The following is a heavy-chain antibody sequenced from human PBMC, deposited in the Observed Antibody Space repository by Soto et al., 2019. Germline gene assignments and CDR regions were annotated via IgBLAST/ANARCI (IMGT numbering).Heavy chain of an antibody. CDR1: GFTFRSYS. CDR2: ISISSRTI. V-gene: IGHV3-48*02. J-gene: IGHJ1*01. Sequence: GGSLRLSCAASGFTFRSYSMNWVRQAPGKGLEWVSYISISSRTIYYADPVKGRFTISRDDAKNSLYLQMNSLRDEDTSVYYCARVSGIAGSLDLWGQGTLVTVSS. CDR3: ARVSGIAGSLDL. D-gene: IGHD6-13*01.